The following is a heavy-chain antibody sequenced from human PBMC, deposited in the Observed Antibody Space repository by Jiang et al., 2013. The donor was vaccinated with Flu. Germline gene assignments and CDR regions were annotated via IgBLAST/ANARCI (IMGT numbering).Heavy chain of an antibody. Sequence: GSGLVKPSETLSLTCTVSGGSISSYYWSWIRQPPGKGLEWIGYIYYSGSTNYNPSLQSRVTISLDTSKNQLSLKLTSVTPADTAVYYCARGTVVGATAYDYWGQGTLVTVSS. CDR2: IYYSGST. D-gene: IGHD1-26*01. CDR3: ARGTVVGATAYDY. J-gene: IGHJ4*02. CDR1: GGSISSYY. V-gene: IGHV4-59*01.